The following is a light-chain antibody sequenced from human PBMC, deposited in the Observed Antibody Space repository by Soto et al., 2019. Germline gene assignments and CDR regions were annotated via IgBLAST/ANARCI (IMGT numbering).Light chain of an antibody. CDR2: RAS. CDR1: QHVSSN. V-gene: IGKV3-15*01. CDR3: QKYNNWQYT. Sequence: EIVMTQSPATLSVSPGGSATLSCRASQHVSSNFAWYRQKPGQAPTLLIYRASTRATGIPARFSGSGSGTEFTLTIRSLQSEDWAVYYCQKYNNWQYTFGKGTKLEIK. J-gene: IGKJ2*01.